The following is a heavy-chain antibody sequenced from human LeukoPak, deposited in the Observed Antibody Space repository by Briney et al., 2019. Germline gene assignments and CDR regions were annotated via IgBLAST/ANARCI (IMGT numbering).Heavy chain of an antibody. J-gene: IGHJ4*02. CDR1: GGTFSSYA. CDR3: ASFRDGYNYFDY. Sequence: SVKVSCKASGGTFSSYAISWVRQAPGQGLEWMGRIIPIFGTANCAQKFQGRVTITTDESTSTAYMELSSLRSEDTAVYYCASFRDGYNYFDYWGQGTLVTVSS. D-gene: IGHD5-24*01. CDR2: IIPIFGTA. V-gene: IGHV1-69*05.